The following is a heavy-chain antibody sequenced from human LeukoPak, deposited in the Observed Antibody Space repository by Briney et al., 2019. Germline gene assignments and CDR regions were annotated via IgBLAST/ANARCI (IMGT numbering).Heavy chain of an antibody. Sequence: GESLKISCKGSGYSFTSYWIGWVRQMPGKGLEWMGIIYPGDSDTRYSPSFQGQVTISADKSISTAYLQWSSLKASETAMYYCARPVEMATIDDAFDIWGQGTMVTVSS. J-gene: IGHJ3*02. CDR3: ARPVEMATIDDAFDI. V-gene: IGHV5-51*01. CDR2: IYPGDSDT. D-gene: IGHD5-24*01. CDR1: GYSFTSYW.